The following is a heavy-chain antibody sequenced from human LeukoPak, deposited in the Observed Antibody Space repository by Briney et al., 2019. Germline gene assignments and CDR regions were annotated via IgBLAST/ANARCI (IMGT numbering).Heavy chain of an antibody. V-gene: IGHV1-69*10. CDR1: GGTFSSYA. CDR3: ASSGSYSYYLDY. CDR2: IIPILGIA. D-gene: IGHD1-26*01. J-gene: IGHJ4*02. Sequence: VKVSCKASGGTFSSYAVSCVRQAPGQGLEWMGRIIPILGIANYAQKFQGRVTITADKSTSTAYMELSSLRSEDTAVYYCASSGSYSYYLDYWGQGTLVTVSS.